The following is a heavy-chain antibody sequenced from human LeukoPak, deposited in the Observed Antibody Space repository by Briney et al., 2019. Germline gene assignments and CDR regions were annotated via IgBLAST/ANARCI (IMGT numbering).Heavy chain of an antibody. D-gene: IGHD2-2*02. CDR3: ARVKRYTHAFDI. V-gene: IGHV4-34*01. CDR2: INHSGST. J-gene: IGHJ3*02. Sequence: SETLSLTCAVYGGSFSGYYWSWIRQPPGKGLEGSGEINHSGSTNYNPSLNSRVTISGDTSKKQFFQKLSSVTAADTAVYYCARVKRYTHAFDIWGQGTMVTVSS. CDR1: GGSFSGYY.